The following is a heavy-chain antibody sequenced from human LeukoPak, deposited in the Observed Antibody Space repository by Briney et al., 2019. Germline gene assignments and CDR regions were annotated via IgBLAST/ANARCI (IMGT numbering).Heavy chain of an antibody. V-gene: IGHV4-4*02. J-gene: IGHJ3*02. CDR1: GFTFSSFAM. Sequence: GSLRLSCAVSGFTFSSFAMSWVRQAPGKGLEWIGEIYHSGSTNYNPSLKSRVTISVDKSKNQFSLKLSSVTAAGTAVYYCARGQALVAFDIWGQGTMVTVSS. CDR2: IYHSGST. CDR3: ARGQALVAFDI. D-gene: IGHD2-15*01.